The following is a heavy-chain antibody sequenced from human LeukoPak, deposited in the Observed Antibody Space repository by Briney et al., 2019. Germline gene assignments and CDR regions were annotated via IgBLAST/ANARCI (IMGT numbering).Heavy chain of an antibody. CDR2: INPNSGGT. V-gene: IGHV1-2*02. CDR3: ARVSYDSSGLDYYGMDV. CDR1: GYTFTGYY. Sequence: ASVKVSCKASGYTFTGYYMHWVRQAPGQGLEWMGWINPNSGGTNYAQKFQGRVTMTRDTSISTAYMELSRLRSDDTAVYYCARVSYDSSGLDYYGMDVWGQGTTVTASS. D-gene: IGHD3-22*01. J-gene: IGHJ6*02.